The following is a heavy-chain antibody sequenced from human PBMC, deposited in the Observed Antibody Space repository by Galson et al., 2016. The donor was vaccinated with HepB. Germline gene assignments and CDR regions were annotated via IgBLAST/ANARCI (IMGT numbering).Heavy chain of an antibody. CDR2: IYHNGST. Sequence: SETLSLTCTVSGGSISGRNWWSWVRQPPGKGLEWIGEIYHNGSTNYNPSLTSRVTLSVDMSQNNFSLHLTSATAADTAVYYCASWLLVPAMVKDYYFDYWGHGILVTVSS. J-gene: IGHJ4*01. V-gene: IGHV4-4*02. CDR3: ASWLLVPAMVKDYYFDY. D-gene: IGHD3-22*01. CDR1: GGSISGRNW.